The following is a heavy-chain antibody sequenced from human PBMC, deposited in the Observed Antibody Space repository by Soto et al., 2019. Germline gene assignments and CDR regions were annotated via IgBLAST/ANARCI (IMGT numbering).Heavy chain of an antibody. CDR3: ARGRGYSSGWYWFDP. V-gene: IGHV4-34*01. CDR1: GGSFSGYY. D-gene: IGHD6-19*01. CDR2: INHSGST. J-gene: IGHJ5*02. Sequence: SETLSLTCAVYGGSFSGYYWSWIRQPPGKGLGWIGEINHSGSTNYNPSLKSRVTISVDTSKNQFSLKLSSVTAADTAVYYCARGRGYSSGWYWFDPWGQGTLVTVSS.